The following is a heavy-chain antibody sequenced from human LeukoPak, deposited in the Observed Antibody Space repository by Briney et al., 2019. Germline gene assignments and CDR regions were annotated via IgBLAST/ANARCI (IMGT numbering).Heavy chain of an antibody. CDR3: ARGVAAAACDY. J-gene: IGHJ4*02. D-gene: IGHD6-13*01. CDR2: ISSSGSTI. CDR1: GFTFSSYE. Sequence: GGSLRLSCAASGFTFSSYEMNWVRQAPGKGLEWVSYISSSGSTIYYADSVKGRFTISRDNAKNSLYLQMNSLRAEDTAVYYCARGVAAAACDYWGQGTLVTVSS. V-gene: IGHV3-48*03.